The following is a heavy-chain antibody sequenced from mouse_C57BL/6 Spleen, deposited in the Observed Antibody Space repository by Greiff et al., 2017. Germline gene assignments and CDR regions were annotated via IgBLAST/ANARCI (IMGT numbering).Heavy chain of an antibody. CDR3: ARQIRYYGSSSYWYFDV. J-gene: IGHJ1*03. Sequence: QVQLKESGAELMKPGASVKLSCKATGYTFTGYWIEWVKQRPGHGLEWIGEILPGSGSTNYNEKFKGKATFTADTSSNTAYMQLSSLTTEDSAIYYCARQIRYYGSSSYWYFDVWGTGTTVTVSS. V-gene: IGHV1-9*01. D-gene: IGHD1-1*01. CDR1: GYTFTGYW. CDR2: ILPGSGST.